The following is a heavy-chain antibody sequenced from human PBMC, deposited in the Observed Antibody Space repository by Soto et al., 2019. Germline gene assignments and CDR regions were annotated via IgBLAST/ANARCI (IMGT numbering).Heavy chain of an antibody. CDR3: AKNGAHGDILTGYSYYYYYGMDV. V-gene: IGHV3-23*01. CDR1: GFTFSSYA. CDR2: ISGSGGST. J-gene: IGHJ6*02. Sequence: GGSLRLSCAASGFTFSSYAMNWVRQAPGKGLEWVSVISGSGGSTYYADAVKGRFTISRDNSKNTLYLQMNSLRAEDTAVYYCAKNGAHGDILTGYSYYYYYGMDVWGQGTTVTVSS. D-gene: IGHD3-9*01.